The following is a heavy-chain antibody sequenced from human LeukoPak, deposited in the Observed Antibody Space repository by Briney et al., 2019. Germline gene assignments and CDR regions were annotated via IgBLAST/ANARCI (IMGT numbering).Heavy chain of an antibody. Sequence: PGGSLRLSCAASGFTFSSYSMNWVRQAPGKGLEWVSYISSSSTIYYADSVKGRFTISRDNANNSLYLQMNCLRAEDTAVYYCARDHPAISWGQGTLVTVSS. CDR3: ARDHPAIS. CDR1: GFTFSSYS. J-gene: IGHJ5*02. CDR2: ISSSSTI. D-gene: IGHD5-24*01. V-gene: IGHV3-48*01.